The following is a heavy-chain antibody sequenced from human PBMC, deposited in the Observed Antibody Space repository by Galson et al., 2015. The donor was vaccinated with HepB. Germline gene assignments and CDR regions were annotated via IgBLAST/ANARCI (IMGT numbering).Heavy chain of an antibody. V-gene: IGHV3-15*01. Sequence: SLRLSCAASGFTFSNAWMSWVRQAPGKGLEWVGRIKSKTDGGTTDYAAPVKGRFTISRDDSKNTLYLQMNSLKTEDTAVYYCTPDSSGYFRFDYWGQGTLVTVSS. CDR1: GFTFSNAW. D-gene: IGHD3-22*01. CDR2: IKSKTDGGTT. CDR3: TPDSSGYFRFDY. J-gene: IGHJ4*02.